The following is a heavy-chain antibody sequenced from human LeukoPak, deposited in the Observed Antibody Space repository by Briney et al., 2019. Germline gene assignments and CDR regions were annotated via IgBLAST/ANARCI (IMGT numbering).Heavy chain of an antibody. V-gene: IGHV1-18*01. CDR1: GYTFTSYG. CDR3: ARDLQTLIIAEAGTVSGY. CDR2: ISAYNGNT. Sequence: ATVKVSCKASGYTFTSYGISWVRQAPGQGLEWMGWISAYNGNTNYAQKLQGRVTMTTDTSTSTAYMELRSLRSDDTAVYYCARDLQTLIIAEAGTVSGYWGQGTLVTGSS. J-gene: IGHJ4*02. D-gene: IGHD6-19*01.